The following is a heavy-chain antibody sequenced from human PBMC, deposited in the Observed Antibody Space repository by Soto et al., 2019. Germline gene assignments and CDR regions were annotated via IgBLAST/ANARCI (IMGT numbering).Heavy chain of an antibody. J-gene: IGHJ6*02. CDR3: ARQASTIFGVVKDYYYYYGMDV. CDR2: IYPGDSDT. CDR1: GYKPSTWHNFTSYW. V-gene: IGHV5-51*01. D-gene: IGHD3-3*01. Sequence: GESLKISCKGSGYKPSTWHNFTSYWIAWVRQMPGEGLEWMGIIYPGDSDTRYSPSFQGQVTISADKSISTAYLQWSSLKASDTAMYYCARQASTIFGVVKDYYYYYGMDVCGQG.